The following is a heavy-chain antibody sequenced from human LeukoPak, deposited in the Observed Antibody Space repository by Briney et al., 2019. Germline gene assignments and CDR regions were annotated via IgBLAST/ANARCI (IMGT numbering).Heavy chain of an antibody. V-gene: IGHV4-4*07. J-gene: IGHJ3*02. CDR2: IYTSEST. CDR1: GGSLSSYY. CDR3: ARASDSCSGGSCSPDAFDI. D-gene: IGHD2-15*01. Sequence: SETLSLTCTVSGGSLSSYYWSWIRQPAGKGLEWIGRIYTSESTNYNPSLKSRVTMSVDTSKNQFSLKLTSVTAADTAVYYCARASDSCSGGSCSPDAFDIWGQGTMVTVSS.